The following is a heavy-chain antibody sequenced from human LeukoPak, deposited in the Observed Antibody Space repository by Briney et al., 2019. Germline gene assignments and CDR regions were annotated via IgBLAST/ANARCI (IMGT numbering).Heavy chain of an antibody. CDR3: ARPYYYDSRIDP. Sequence: SETLSLTCTVSGGSISSGDYYWSWIRQPPGKGLEWIGYFYYSGSTYYNPSLKSRVTISVDTSKNQFSLKLSSVTAADTAVCYCARPYYYDSRIDPWGQGTLVTVSS. CDR2: FYYSGST. CDR1: GGSISSGDYY. D-gene: IGHD3-22*01. J-gene: IGHJ5*02. V-gene: IGHV4-30-4*01.